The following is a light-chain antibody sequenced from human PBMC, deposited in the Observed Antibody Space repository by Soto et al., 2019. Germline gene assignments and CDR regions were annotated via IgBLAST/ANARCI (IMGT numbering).Light chain of an antibody. CDR2: DVS. CDR1: SSDVGAYNY. J-gene: IGLJ2*01. Sequence: QSVLTQPASVSGSPGQSITISCTGTSSDVGAYNYVSWYQQHPGKAPKLVIYDVSNRPSGVSSRFSGSKSGNTASLTISGLLAEDEADYYCSSYTSSSTPVVFGGGTQLTV. V-gene: IGLV2-14*01. CDR3: SSYTSSSTPVV.